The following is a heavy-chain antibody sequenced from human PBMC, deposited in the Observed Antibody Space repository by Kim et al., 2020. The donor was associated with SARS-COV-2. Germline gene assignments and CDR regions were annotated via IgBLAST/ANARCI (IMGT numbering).Heavy chain of an antibody. D-gene: IGHD3-10*01. CDR2: IYHSGVA. CDR3: VRDIWVGESLDV. J-gene: IGHJ6*02. V-gene: IGHV4-38-2*02. Sequence: SETLSLTCSVSGYSIKSGFYWGWIRQPPGKGLEWIGGIYHSGVANYNPSLKSRATITVDTSNNDFSLKLTSVTAADTAVYYCVRDIWVGESLDVWGRGTTVTVSS. CDR1: GYSIKSGFY.